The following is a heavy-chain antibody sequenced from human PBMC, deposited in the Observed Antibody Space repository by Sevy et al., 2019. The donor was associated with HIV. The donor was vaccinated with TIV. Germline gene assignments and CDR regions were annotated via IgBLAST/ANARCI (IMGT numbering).Heavy chain of an antibody. D-gene: IGHD3-22*01. Sequence: GGSLRLSCAASGFTFSSYAMNWVRQAPGKGLEWISGISGSGGSGDKTNYADSVKGRFTISRDDSKNSLYLQLNSLRTEDTAIYYCTRKYDSSGYFDYWGQGTLVTVSS. CDR3: TRKYDSSGYFDY. J-gene: IGHJ4*02. V-gene: IGHV3-23*01. CDR2: ISGSGGSGDKT. CDR1: GFTFSSYA.